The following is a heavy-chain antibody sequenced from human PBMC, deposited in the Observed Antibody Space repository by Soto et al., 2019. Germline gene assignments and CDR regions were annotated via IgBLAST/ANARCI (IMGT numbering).Heavy chain of an antibody. CDR3: VKAVFSGFFSVAINN. CDR2: ISTSGSSI. Sequence: GGSLRLSCAASGLTFSDYYMTWIRQAPGKGLEWVSYISTSGSSIDYADSVKGRFTISRDTATNSLYLQMNSLRAEDTAVYYCVKAVFSGFFSVAINNWGQETLVPVS. V-gene: IGHV3-11*01. CDR1: GLTFSDYY. J-gene: IGHJ4*02. D-gene: IGHD1-26*01.